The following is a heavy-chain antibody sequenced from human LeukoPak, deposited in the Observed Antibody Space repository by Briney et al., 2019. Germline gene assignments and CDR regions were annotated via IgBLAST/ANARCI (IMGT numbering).Heavy chain of an antibody. J-gene: IGHJ4*02. D-gene: IGHD2-15*01. CDR2: ISHSGST. CDR3: ARDCSAGSCSIGIFDF. CDR1: GDSISSGGHY. V-gene: IGHV4-31*03. Sequence: PSETLSLTCTVSGDSISSGGHYWSWIRQHPGKGLEWIGYISHSGSTSYSPSLKSRATISVDTSKNQFSLKLSSVTVADTAVYFCARDCSAGSCSIGIFDFWGQGTLVGVSS.